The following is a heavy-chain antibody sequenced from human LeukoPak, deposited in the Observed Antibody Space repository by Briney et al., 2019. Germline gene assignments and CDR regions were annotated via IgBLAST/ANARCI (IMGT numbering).Heavy chain of an antibody. CDR1: GFTFRSCA. CDR3: AKAEGGYYFHY. Sequence: PGGSLRLSCAASGFTFRSCAMSCVRQAPGKGLEWLSGISGSGGSTYYADSVKGRFTISRDNSKNTLYLQMNSLRAEDTALYYCAKAEGGYYFHYWGQGTLVTVSS. CDR2: ISGSGGST. J-gene: IGHJ4*02. D-gene: IGHD3-16*01. V-gene: IGHV3-23*01.